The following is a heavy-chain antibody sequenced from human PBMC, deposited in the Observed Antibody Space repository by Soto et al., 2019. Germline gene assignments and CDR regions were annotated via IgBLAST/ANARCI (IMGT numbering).Heavy chain of an antibody. V-gene: IGHV3-23*01. J-gene: IGHJ5*02. Sequence: EVQLLESGGGLVQPGGSLRLSCAASGFTFSSYAMSWVRQAPGKGLEWVSAISGSGGSTYYADSVKGRFTISRDNSKNTLYLQMNSLRAADTSVYYCSKGRDSSVNWFDPWGQGTLVTVSS. CDR3: SKGRDSSVNWFDP. CDR1: GFTFSSYA. CDR2: ISGSGGST. D-gene: IGHD5-18*01.